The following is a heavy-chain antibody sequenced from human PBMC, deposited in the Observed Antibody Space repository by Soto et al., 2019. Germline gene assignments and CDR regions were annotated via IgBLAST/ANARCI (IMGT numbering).Heavy chain of an antibody. CDR1: GGSISSGDYY. CDR2: IYYSGST. V-gene: IGHV4-30-4*01. CDR3: ASQPGIAPAGRDYYFDY. D-gene: IGHD6-13*01. J-gene: IGHJ4*02. Sequence: SETLSLTCTVSGGSISSGDYYWSWIRQPPGKGLEWIGYIYYSGSTYYNPSLKSRVTISVDTSKNQFSLKLSSVTAADTAVYYCASQPGIAPAGRDYYFDYWGQGTLVTVSS.